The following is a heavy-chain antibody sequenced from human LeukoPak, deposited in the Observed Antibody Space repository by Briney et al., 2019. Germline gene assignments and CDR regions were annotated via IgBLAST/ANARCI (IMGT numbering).Heavy chain of an antibody. CDR2: IKADGGDK. V-gene: IGHV3-7*01. CDR3: ARGGLWGGDY. CDR1: GFTFSSYW. D-gene: IGHD3-16*01. J-gene: IGHJ4*02. Sequence: GGSLRLSCAASGFTFSSYWMTWVRQAPGRGLEWVATIKADGGDKYYVNSAKGRFTISRDNAKNSLSLQMDSLRAEDTAVYYCARGGLWGGDYWGQGTLVTVSS.